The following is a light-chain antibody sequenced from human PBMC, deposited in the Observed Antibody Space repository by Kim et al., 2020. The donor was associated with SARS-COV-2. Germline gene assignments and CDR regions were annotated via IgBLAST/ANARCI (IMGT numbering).Light chain of an antibody. CDR3: HQYGTSPFT. CDR2: GAS. J-gene: IGKJ4*01. Sequence: AQGERAARSCRASQRVSSNSLAWFQQTPGQAPRLLISGASFRATGIPDRFSGSGSGTDFTLTISRLEPEDFAVYYCHQYGTSPFTFGGGTKVDIK. CDR1: QRVSSNS. V-gene: IGKV3-20*01.